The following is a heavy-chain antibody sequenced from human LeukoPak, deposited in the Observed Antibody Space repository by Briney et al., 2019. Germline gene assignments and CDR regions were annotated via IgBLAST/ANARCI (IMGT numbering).Heavy chain of an antibody. CDR1: GGSISSYY. V-gene: IGHV4-59*01. J-gene: IGHJ3*02. Sequence: SETLSLTYTVSGGSISSYYWSWIRQPPGKGLVWIGYIHYSGTTSHNPSLKSRVTISVDMSKNQFSLKLNSVTAADTAVYYCARGPYSGIVSNAFDIWGQGTTVTVSS. CDR2: IHYSGTT. D-gene: IGHD5/OR15-5a*01. CDR3: ARGPYSGIVSNAFDI.